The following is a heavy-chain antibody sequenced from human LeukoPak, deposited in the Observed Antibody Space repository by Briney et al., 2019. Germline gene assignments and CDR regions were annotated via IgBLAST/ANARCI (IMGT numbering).Heavy chain of an antibody. D-gene: IGHD1-26*01. Sequence: SETLSLTCTVSGGSISSYYWSWIRQPPGKGLEWIGYIYYSGSTNYNPSLKSRVTISVDTSKNQFSLKLSSVTAADTAVYYCARDGLRGSYDYWGQGTLVTVSS. V-gene: IGHV4-59*12. J-gene: IGHJ4*02. CDR1: GGSISSYY. CDR2: IYYSGST. CDR3: ARDGLRGSYDY.